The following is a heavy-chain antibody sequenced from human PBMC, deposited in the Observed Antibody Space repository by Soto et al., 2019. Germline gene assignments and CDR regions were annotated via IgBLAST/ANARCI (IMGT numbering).Heavy chain of an antibody. V-gene: IGHV3-23*01. CDR1: GFTFSNYA. Sequence: ESGGGLVQPGGSLRLSCAASGFTFSNYAMTWVRQAPGKGLEWVSVITGSGGGTYFVDSVKGRFTISRDNSKNTVYLQINSLRAEDTAVYYCAKRPLTAAGFDYWGQGTLVTVSS. D-gene: IGHD6-13*01. CDR3: AKRPLTAAGFDY. J-gene: IGHJ4*02. CDR2: ITGSGGGT.